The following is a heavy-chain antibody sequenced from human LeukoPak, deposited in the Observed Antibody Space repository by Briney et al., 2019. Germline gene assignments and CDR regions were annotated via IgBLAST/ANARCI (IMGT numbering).Heavy chain of an antibody. J-gene: IGHJ5*02. V-gene: IGHV3-43*02. CDR2: ISGDGGST. CDR1: GFTFDDYA. CDR3: AKDLWGTTGTTGPPHWFDP. Sequence: GGSLRLSCAASGFTFDDYAMHWVRQAPGKGLEWVSLISGDGGSTYYADSVKGRFTISRDNSKNSLYLQMSSLRTEDTALYYCAKDLWGTTGTTGPPHWFDPWGQGTLVTVSS. D-gene: IGHD1-1*01.